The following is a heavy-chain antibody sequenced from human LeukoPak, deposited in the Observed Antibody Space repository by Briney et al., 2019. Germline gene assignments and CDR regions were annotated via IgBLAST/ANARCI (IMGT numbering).Heavy chain of an antibody. CDR3: ARVGITHTFDF. D-gene: IGHD1-14*01. CDR2: INAGNSNT. V-gene: IGHV1-3*03. Sequence: ASVKVSCKASGYTFTNYATHWVRQAPGQRLEWMGWINAGNSNTKYSQEFQGRVTLTRDTPASTAYMELSSLRSEDMAVYYCARVGITHTFDFWGQGTLVTVSS. CDR1: GYTFTNYA. J-gene: IGHJ4*02.